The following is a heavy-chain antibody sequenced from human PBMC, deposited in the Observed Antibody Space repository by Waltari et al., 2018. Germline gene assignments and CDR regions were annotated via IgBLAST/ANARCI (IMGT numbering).Heavy chain of an antibody. V-gene: IGHV3-53*01. CDR1: GFTVSNNY. D-gene: IGHD6-19*01. CDR3: AGGYSRYSSGQYATSTFDY. J-gene: IGHJ3*01. CDR2: IYAGGTS. Sequence: EVQLVESGGGLIQPGGSLRLSCAASGFTVSNNYMIWVRQAPGMGLGWVSIIYAGGTSNVADAVDGRFTISSDNSKNTLYVQMKSLRAEDTAVYYCAGGYSRYSSGQYATSTFDYWGQGTTVTVSS.